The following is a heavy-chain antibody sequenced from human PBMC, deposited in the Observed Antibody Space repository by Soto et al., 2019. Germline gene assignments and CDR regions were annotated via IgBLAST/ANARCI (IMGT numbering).Heavy chain of an antibody. D-gene: IGHD6-25*01. J-gene: IGHJ6*02. V-gene: IGHV5-51*01. Sequence: GESLKISCKGSGYSFTSYWIGWVRQMPGKVLEWMGIIYPGDSDTRYRPSFQGQVTISADKSISTAYLQWSSLKASDTAMYYWARRGGGPIEYYYCYDGMDVWGQGTTVTVSS. CDR3: ARRGGGPIEYYYCYDGMDV. CDR2: IYPGDSDT. CDR1: GYSFTSYW.